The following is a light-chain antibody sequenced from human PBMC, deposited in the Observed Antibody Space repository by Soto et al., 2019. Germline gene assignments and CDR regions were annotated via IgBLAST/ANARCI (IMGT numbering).Light chain of an antibody. V-gene: IGLV2-14*01. CDR3: SSYTSSSTPYV. J-gene: IGLJ1*01. Sequence: QSALTQPASVSGPPGQPITISCTGTSSYVGGYNYVSWYQQHPGKAPKLMIYDVSNRPSGVSNRFSGSKSGNTASLTISGLQAEDEADYYCSSYTSSSTPYVFGTGTKVTVL. CDR2: DVS. CDR1: SSYVGGYNY.